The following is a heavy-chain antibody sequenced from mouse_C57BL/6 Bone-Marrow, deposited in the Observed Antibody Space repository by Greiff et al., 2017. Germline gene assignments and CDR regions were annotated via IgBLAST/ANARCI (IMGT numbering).Heavy chain of an antibody. J-gene: IGHJ1*03. Sequence: VQVVESGPGLVAPSQSLSITCTVSGFSLTSSGVDWVRQPPGKGLEWLGVIWGGGSTNYTSALMSRLSISKYNSKSQVFLKMNSLQTDDTAMYYCAKHIITTVVRHWYFDVWGTGTTVTVSS. CDR1: GFSLTSSG. CDR3: AKHIITTVVRHWYFDV. CDR2: IWGGGST. V-gene: IGHV2-9*01. D-gene: IGHD1-1*01.